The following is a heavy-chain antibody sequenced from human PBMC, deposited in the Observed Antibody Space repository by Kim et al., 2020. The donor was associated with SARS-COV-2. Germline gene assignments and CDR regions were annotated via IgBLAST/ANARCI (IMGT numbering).Heavy chain of an antibody. CDR2: YSGRT. CDR3: ARRGWRN. Sequence: YSGRTYSNPSLKSRVTISVDTSKNQFSLKLSSVTAADTAVYYCARRGWRNWGQGTLVTVSS. V-gene: IGHV4-39*01. J-gene: IGHJ4*02.